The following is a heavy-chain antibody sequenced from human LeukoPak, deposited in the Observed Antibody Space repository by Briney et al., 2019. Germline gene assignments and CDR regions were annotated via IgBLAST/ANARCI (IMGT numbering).Heavy chain of an antibody. CDR1: GDSVSSINGA. CDR3: ARDVVTTGWYTFDY. Sequence: SQTLSVTCAISGDSVSSINGAWNWVRQSPSRGLEWLGRTYYRSKWYSDYAVPIQGRMSINPDTSKNQFTLHLFSVTPDDTAVYYCARDVVTTGWYTFDYWGQGTRVTVSS. D-gene: IGHD6-19*01. CDR2: TYYRSKWYS. J-gene: IGHJ4*02. V-gene: IGHV6-1*01.